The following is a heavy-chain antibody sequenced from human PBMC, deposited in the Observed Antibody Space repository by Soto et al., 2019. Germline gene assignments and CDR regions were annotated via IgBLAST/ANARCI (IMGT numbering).Heavy chain of an antibody. CDR2: ISAYNGNT. Sequence: ASVKVSCKASGYTFTSYGISWVRQAPGQGLEWMGWISAYNGNTNYAQKLQGRVTMTTDTSTSTAYMELRSLRSDDTAVYYCARDWTTKYSSSSGHRFDPWGQGTLVTVSS. D-gene: IGHD6-6*01. J-gene: IGHJ5*02. CDR3: ARDWTTKYSSSSGHRFDP. V-gene: IGHV1-18*01. CDR1: GYTFTSYG.